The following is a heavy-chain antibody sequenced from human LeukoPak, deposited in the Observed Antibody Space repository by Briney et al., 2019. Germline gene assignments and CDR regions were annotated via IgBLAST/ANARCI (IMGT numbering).Heavy chain of an antibody. CDR1: GGSISSYY. V-gene: IGHV4-59*01. CDR3: ASGGYSYGYGYYFDY. J-gene: IGHJ4*02. Sequence: PSETLSLTCTVSGGSISSYYWSWIRQPPGKGLEWIGYIYYSGSTNYNPSLKSRVTISVDTSKNQFSLKLSSVTAAGTAVYYCASGGYSYGYGYYFDYWGQGTLVTVSS. CDR2: IYYSGST. D-gene: IGHD5-18*01.